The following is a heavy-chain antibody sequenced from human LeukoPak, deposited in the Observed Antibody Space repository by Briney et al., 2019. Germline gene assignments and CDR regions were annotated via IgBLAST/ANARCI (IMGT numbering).Heavy chain of an antibody. J-gene: IGHJ5*02. CDR3: ARDLNYDYVWGSYRLRFDP. Sequence: ASVKVSCKASGYTFSTYVIRWVRQAPGQGLEWMGWISAYNGNTNYAQKLQGRVTMTTDTSTSTTYMELRSLRSDDTAVYYCARDLNYDYVWGSYRLRFDPWGQGTLVTVS. V-gene: IGHV1-18*01. D-gene: IGHD3-16*02. CDR1: GYTFSTYV. CDR2: ISAYNGNT.